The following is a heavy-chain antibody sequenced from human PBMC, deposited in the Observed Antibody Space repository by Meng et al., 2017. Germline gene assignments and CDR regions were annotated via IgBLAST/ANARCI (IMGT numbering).Heavy chain of an antibody. CDR1: GFTFSDYY. Sequence: GESLKISCAASGFTFSDYYMSWIRQAPGKGLEWVSYISSSGSTIYYADSVKGRFTISRDNSKNTLYLQMNSLRAEDTAVYYCARVGGSRIAGFDYWGQGTLVTVSS. J-gene: IGHJ4*02. D-gene: IGHD2-15*01. CDR2: ISSSGSTI. CDR3: ARVGGSRIAGFDY. V-gene: IGHV3-11*04.